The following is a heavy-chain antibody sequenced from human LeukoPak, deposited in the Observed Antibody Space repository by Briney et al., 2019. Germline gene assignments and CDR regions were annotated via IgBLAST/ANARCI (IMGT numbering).Heavy chain of an antibody. Sequence: ASVKVSCKASGYTFTSYAMHWVRQAPGQGLEWIGWITPSGGTNYPQKFQGRVAITRDTSITTAYMDLSRLTSDDTAVYYCARDRYGDGFAHFDCWGQGALVTVSS. CDR2: ITPSGGT. J-gene: IGHJ4*02. D-gene: IGHD5-24*01. CDR1: GYTFTSYA. CDR3: ARDRYGDGFAHFDC. V-gene: IGHV1-2*02.